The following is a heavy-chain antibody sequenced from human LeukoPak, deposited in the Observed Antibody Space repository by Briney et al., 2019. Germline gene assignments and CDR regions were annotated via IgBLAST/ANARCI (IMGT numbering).Heavy chain of an antibody. V-gene: IGHV3-33*01. D-gene: IGHD2-15*01. CDR1: RFTFTDYG. CDR2: IWYDGSGK. CDR3: ARDWCGGGSCYYFDH. Sequence: GGSLRLSCAASRFTFTDYGMHWVRQPPGKGLEWVALIWYDGSGKYYADSVKGRFTISRDNSKNTLYLQMDSLRAEDTAVYYCARDWCGGGSCYYFDHWGQGTLVTVSS. J-gene: IGHJ4*02.